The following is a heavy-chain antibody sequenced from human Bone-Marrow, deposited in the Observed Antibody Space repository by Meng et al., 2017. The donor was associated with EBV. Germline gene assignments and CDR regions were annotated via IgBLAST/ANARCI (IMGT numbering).Heavy chain of an antibody. CDR3: AAVFSELVCSRDY. Sequence: QVREVEYRGGKVTAALSLNGFCSGACIRSSDWWRCVRRHAGEGVERCEEFFNGESTNYNPSLESRVTISVDKAKNQFSLKLSFVTAADTAVYYCAAVFSELVCSRDYWGQGTLVTASS. D-gene: IGHD2-21*01. V-gene: IGHV4-4*02. CDR1: GACIRSSDW. CDR2: FFNGEST. J-gene: IGHJ4*02.